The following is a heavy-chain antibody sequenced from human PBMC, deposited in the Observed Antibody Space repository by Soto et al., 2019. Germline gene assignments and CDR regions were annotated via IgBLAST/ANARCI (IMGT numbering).Heavy chain of an antibody. CDR2: VWFDGTKE. D-gene: IGHD2-21*02. V-gene: IGHV3-33*01. CDR1: GFTFSYYG. J-gene: IGHJ4*02. Sequence: QVHLVESGGGVVQPGRSLRLSCAASGFTFSYYGMHWVRHAPGQGLEWVAFVWFDGTKEFYADSVKGRFTISRDNSNNTLYLQMNSLRAEDTALYYCARVSTGDTSPNYFDFWGQGTLVTVSS. CDR3: ARVSTGDTSPNYFDF.